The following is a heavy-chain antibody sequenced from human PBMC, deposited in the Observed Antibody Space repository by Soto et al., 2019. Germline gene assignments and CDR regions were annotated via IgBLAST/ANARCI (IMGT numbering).Heavy chain of an antibody. CDR3: ASSHGGYYTDYFDY. V-gene: IGHV1-3*01. CDR2: INAGNGNT. D-gene: IGHD3-22*01. CDR1: GYTFTSYA. J-gene: IGHJ4*02. Sequence: QVQLVQSGAEVKKPGASVKVSCKASGYTFTSYAMHWVRQAPGQRLEWMGWINAGNGNTNYSQKLQGRVTITRDTSASTAYMGLSSLRSEDTAVYYCASSHGGYYTDYFDYWGQGTLVTVSS.